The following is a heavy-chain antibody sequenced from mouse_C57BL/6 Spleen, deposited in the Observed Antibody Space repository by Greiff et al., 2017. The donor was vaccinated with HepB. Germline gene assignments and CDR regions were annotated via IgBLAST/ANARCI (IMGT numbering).Heavy chain of an antibody. CDR3: ARGNYYGSRPWYFDV. CDR2: FHPYNDDT. D-gene: IGHD1-1*01. V-gene: IGHV1-47*01. Sequence: QVQLKESGAELVKPGASVKMSCKASGYTFTTYPIEWMKQNHGKSLEWIGNFHPYNDDTKYNEKFKGKATLTVEKSSSTVYLELSRLTSDDSAVYYCARGNYYGSRPWYFDVWGTGTTVTVSS. CDR1: GYTFTTYP. J-gene: IGHJ1*03.